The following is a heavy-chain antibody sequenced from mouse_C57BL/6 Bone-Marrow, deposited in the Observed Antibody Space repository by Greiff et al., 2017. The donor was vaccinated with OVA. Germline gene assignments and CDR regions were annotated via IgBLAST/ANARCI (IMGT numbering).Heavy chain of an antibody. J-gene: IGHJ3*01. V-gene: IGHV1-75*01. CDR3: AIVEYGNFAWFAY. D-gene: IGHD2-10*02. CDR1: GYTFTDYY. Sequence: QVQLKQSGPELVKPGASVKISCKASGYTFTDYYINWVKQRPGQGLEWIGWIFPGSGSTYYNEKFKGKATLTVDKSSSTAFLLLSSLTSEDSAVYFFAIVEYGNFAWFAYWGQGTLVTVSA. CDR2: IFPGSGST.